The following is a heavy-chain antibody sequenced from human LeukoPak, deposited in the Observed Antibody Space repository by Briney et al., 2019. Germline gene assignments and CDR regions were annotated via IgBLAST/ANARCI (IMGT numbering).Heavy chain of an antibody. CDR1: GYTFTSYD. D-gene: IGHD6-19*01. J-gene: IGHJ5*02. CDR3: ARGRYSSGGYWFDP. CDR2: MNPNSGNT. Sequence: GASVKVSCKASGYTFTSYDINWVRQATGQGLEWMGRMNPNSGNTGYAQKFQGRVTMTRNTSISTAYMELSSLRSEDTAVYYCARGRYSSGGYWFDPWGQGTLVTVSS. V-gene: IGHV1-8*01.